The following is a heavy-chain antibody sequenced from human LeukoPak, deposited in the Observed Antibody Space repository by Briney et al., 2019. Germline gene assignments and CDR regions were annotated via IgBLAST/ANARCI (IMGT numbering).Heavy chain of an antibody. V-gene: IGHV1-69*13. D-gene: IGHD6-19*01. J-gene: IGHJ6*02. Sequence: EASVKVSCKASGGTFSSYAISWVRQAPGQGLEWMGGIIPIFGTANYAQKFQGRVTITADESTSTAYMELSSLRSEDTAVYYCARDTGYSSGYYYYGMDVWGQGTMVTVSS. CDR3: ARDTGYSSGYYYYGMDV. CDR2: IIPIFGTA. CDR1: GGTFSSYA.